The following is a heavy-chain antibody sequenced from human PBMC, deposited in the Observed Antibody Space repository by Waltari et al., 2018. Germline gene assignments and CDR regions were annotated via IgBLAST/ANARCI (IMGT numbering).Heavy chain of an antibody. CDR3: ATYIGASVGTAAFDV. CDR2: VSYSGTT. J-gene: IGHJ3*01. V-gene: IGHV4-39*01. CDR1: GVSIHSNRHY. D-gene: IGHD5-12*01. Sequence: QLQLQESGPRLVRPSETLSLICRVPGVSIHSNRHYGAWIRQSPGQGLEWIGTVSYSGTTYISPSLKSRVSVSRDTSKNQVSLILGSVTAADMAVYYCATYIGASVGTAAFDVWGQGTMVTVSS.